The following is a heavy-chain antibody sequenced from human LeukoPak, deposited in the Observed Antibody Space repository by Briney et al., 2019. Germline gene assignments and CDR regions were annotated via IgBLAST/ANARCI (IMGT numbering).Heavy chain of an antibody. CDR2: IHPSTGNP. V-gene: IGHV7-4-1*02. Sequence: ASVKVSCKASGYTFTNYSMNWVRQAPGQGLEWMGWIHPSTGNPTYAQGFTGRFVFSLDTSVSTTYLQISSLKAEDTAVYFCARAFQSLGGLSLPEYWGQGTLLTVSS. J-gene: IGHJ4*02. D-gene: IGHD3-16*02. CDR1: GYTFTNYS. CDR3: ARAFQSLGGLSLPEY.